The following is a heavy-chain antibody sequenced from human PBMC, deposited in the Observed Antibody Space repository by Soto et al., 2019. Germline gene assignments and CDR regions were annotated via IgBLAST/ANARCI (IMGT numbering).Heavy chain of an antibody. Sequence: ASVKVSCKASGYTFTSYGISWVRQAPGQGLEWMGWISAYNGNTNYAQKLQGRVTMTTDTSTSTAYMELRSLRSDDTAVYYCARDLVAVAGTRQAPGTDLDYWGQGTLVTVSS. V-gene: IGHV1-18*01. D-gene: IGHD6-19*01. CDR2: ISAYNGNT. CDR3: ARDLVAVAGTRQAPGTDLDY. J-gene: IGHJ4*02. CDR1: GYTFTSYG.